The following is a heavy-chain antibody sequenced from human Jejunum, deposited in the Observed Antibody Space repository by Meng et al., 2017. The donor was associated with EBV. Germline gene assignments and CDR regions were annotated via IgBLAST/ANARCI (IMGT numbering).Heavy chain of an antibody. CDR3: TNSPSGEYLLDY. D-gene: IGHD2/OR15-2a*01. CDR1: GYTFSRHA. CDR2: ISGSGGST. J-gene: IGHJ4*02. Sequence: EGELWECGGDLVQPGGSRRLSCGATGYTFSRHAMSWVRQAPGKGLEWVSYISGSGGSTYYTDSVKGRFTISRDNSKDTLYLQMNSLRAEDTAVYYCTNSPSGEYLLDYWGQGTLVTVSS. V-gene: IGHV3-23*01.